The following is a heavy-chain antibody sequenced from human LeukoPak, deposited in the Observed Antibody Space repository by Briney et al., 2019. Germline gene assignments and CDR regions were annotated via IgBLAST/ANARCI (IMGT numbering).Heavy chain of an antibody. J-gene: IGHJ6*03. CDR1: GFTFSDYY. V-gene: IGHV3-11*04. CDR3: ARCPAGLYYYYYMDV. CDR2: ISSSGSTI. D-gene: IGHD2-2*01. Sequence: PGGSLRLSCAASGFTFSDYYMSWIRQAPGKGLEWVSYISSSGSTIYYADSVKGRFTISRDNAKNSLYLQMNSLRAEDTAVYYCARCPAGLYYYYYMDVWGEGTTVTVSS.